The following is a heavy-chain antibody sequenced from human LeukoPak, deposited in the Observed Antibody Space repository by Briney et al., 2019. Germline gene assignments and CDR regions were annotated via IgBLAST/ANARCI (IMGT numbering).Heavy chain of an antibody. CDR2: IYYSGST. V-gene: IGHV4-59*01. Sequence: SETLSLTCTVSGGSISSYYWSWIRQPPGKGLEWIGYIYYSGSTNYNPSLKSRVTISVDTSKNQFSLKLSSVTAADTAVYYCARGSKAAAAFYYYYYMDVWGKGTTVTVSS. J-gene: IGHJ6*03. CDR3: ARGSKAAAAFYYYYYMDV. CDR1: GGSISSYY. D-gene: IGHD6-13*01.